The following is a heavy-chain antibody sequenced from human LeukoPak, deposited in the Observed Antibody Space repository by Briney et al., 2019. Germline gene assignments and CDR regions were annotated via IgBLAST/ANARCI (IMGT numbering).Heavy chain of an antibody. J-gene: IGHJ5*02. CDR1: GGSISSYY. D-gene: IGHD2-21*01. V-gene: IGHV4-59*01. Sequence: SETLSLTCTASGGSISSYYWSWIRQPPGKGVEWIGYIYYSGSTNYNPSLTSRVTISVDPSKNQFSLKLSSVTAAHTAVYYCARGGGGYPPYLWGQGTLVTVSS. CDR2: IYYSGST. CDR3: ARGGGGYPPYL.